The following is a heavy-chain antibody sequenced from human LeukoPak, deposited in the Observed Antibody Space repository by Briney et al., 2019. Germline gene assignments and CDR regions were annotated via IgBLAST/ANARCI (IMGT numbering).Heavy chain of an antibody. CDR3: ARDPRRSRRSTSCYVDY. J-gene: IGHJ4*02. CDR1: GFTFSSYS. D-gene: IGHD2-2*01. Sequence: GGSLRLSCAASGFTFSSYSMNWVRQAPGKGLEWISYISSSSSTIYYADSVKGRFTISRDNAKNSLYLQMNSLRAEDTAVYYCARDPRRSRRSTSCYVDYWGQGTLVTVSS. CDR2: ISSSSSTI. V-gene: IGHV3-48*01.